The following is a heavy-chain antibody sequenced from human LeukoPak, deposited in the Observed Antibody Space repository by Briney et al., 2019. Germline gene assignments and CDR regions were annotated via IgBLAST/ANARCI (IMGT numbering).Heavy chain of an antibody. J-gene: IGHJ4*02. D-gene: IGHD5-18*01. CDR1: GFTVSSNY. CDR2: IYSGGST. Sequence: GGSLRLSCAASGFTVSSNYMSWVRQAPGKGLEWVSVIYSGGSTYYAVSVKGRFTISRDNSKNTLYLQMNSLRAEDTAVYYCARTPSGYSLADFDYWGQGTLVTVSS. CDR3: ARTPSGYSLADFDY. V-gene: IGHV3-53*01.